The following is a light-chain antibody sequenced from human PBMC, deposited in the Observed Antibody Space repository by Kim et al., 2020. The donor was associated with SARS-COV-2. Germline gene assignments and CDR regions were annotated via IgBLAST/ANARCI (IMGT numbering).Light chain of an antibody. CDR1: KLGDKY. CDR2: QDS. CDR3: QAWDSSTGV. V-gene: IGLV3-1*01. Sequence: VSPGQTASITCSGDKLGDKYACWYQQKPGQSPVLVIYQDSKRPSGIPERFSGSNSGNTATLTISGTQAMDEADYYCQAWDSSTGVFGTGTQLTVL. J-gene: IGLJ1*01.